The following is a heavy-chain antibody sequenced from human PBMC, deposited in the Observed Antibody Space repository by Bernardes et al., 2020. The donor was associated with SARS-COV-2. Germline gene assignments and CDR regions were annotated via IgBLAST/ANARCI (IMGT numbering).Heavy chain of an antibody. D-gene: IGHD3-16*01. J-gene: IGHJ4*02. V-gene: IGHV3-23*01. Sequence: GESLCLSCAASGFTFSNYAMNWVRQAPGKGLEWVSGIFGSGSAAYYADSVRDRFTVSRDTSKNTLYLQIHSLRAEDTAIYYCAKDQGRFGEPVDVWYFDSWAKGTLVTVSS. CDR2: IFGSGSAA. CDR3: AKDQGRFGEPVDVWYFDS. CDR1: GFTFSNYA.